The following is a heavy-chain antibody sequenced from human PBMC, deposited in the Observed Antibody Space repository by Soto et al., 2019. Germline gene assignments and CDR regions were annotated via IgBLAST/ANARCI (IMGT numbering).Heavy chain of an antibody. J-gene: IGHJ4*02. CDR3: ARGPQWLQGDFHY. V-gene: IGHV1-18*01. D-gene: IGHD5-18*01. Sequence: QVQLVQSGAEVKKPGASVTVSCKASGYTFTSYGINWVRQAPGQGLEWMGWITAYNGNTKYAEKFQGRLTMTTDTSTSTADRELRSLRSDDTAVYYCARGPQWLQGDFHYWGQGALVTVSS. CDR1: GYTFTSYG. CDR2: ITAYNGNT.